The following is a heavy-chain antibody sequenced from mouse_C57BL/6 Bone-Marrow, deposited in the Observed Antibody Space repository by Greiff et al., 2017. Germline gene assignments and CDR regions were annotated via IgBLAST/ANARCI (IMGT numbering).Heavy chain of an antibody. CDR3: ACGDYYCSSYSLIAY. D-gene: IGHD1-1*01. J-gene: IGHJ3*01. CDR2: IDPSDSST. V-gene: IGHV1-69*01. CDR1: GYTFTSYW. Sequence: QVQLKQPGAELVMPGASVKLSCKASGYTFTSYWMHWVKQRPGQGLEWIGEIDPSDSSTNYNQKFKGKSTLTVDQSSSTAYMQLIILTSEYAAVYYDACGDYYCSSYSLIAYWGQGTLVTVSA.